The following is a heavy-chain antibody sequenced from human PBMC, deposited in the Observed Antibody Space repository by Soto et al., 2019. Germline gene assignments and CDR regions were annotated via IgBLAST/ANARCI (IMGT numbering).Heavy chain of an antibody. D-gene: IGHD3-10*01. V-gene: IGHV4-59*08. CDR1: GGSISSYY. Sequence: PSETLSLTCTVSGGSISSYYWSWIRQPPGKGLEWIGYIYYSGSTNYNPSLKSRVTISVDTSKNQFSLKLSSVTAADTAVYYCARRGGGSGPVCYYYMAVWGKGTTVTVSS. CDR3: ARRGGGSGPVCYYYMAV. J-gene: IGHJ6*03. CDR2: IYYSGST.